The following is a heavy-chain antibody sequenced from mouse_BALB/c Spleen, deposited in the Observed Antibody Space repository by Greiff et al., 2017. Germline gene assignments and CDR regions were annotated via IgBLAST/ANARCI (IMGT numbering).Heavy chain of an antibody. CDR1: GFTFSSYG. CDR3: ASNYYCSSLYYFDY. J-gene: IGHJ2*01. CDR2: INSNGGST. Sequence: EVKLVESGGGLVQPGGSLKLSCAASGFTFSSYGMSWVRQTPDKRLELVATINSNGGSTYYPDSVKGRFTISRDNAKNTLYLQMSSLKSEDTAMYYCASNYYCSSLYYFDYWGQGTTLTVSS. V-gene: IGHV5-6-3*01. D-gene: IGHD1-1*01.